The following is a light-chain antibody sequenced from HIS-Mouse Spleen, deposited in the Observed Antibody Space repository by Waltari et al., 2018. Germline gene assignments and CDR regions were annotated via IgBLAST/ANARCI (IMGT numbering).Light chain of an antibody. Sequence: SYELTQPPSVSVSPGQTASITCSGDKLGDKYACWYQQKPGQSPVLVIYQDSKRPSGIHERFSGSNSGNTATLTISGTQAMDEADYYCHAWDSSTVVFGGGTKLTVL. CDR3: HAWDSSTVV. CDR1: KLGDKY. J-gene: IGLJ2*01. CDR2: QDS. V-gene: IGLV3-1*01.